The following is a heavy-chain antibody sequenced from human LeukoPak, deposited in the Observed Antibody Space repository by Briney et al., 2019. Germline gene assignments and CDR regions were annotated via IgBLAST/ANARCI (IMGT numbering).Heavy chain of an antibody. CDR2: IYTSGST. CDR3: AREAYDVLTSDWFDP. D-gene: IGHD3-9*01. Sequence: SDTLSLTCTVSGGSITNYYWNWIRQPAGKGLEWIGRIYTSGSTNYNPSLKSRVTISVDTSKNQFSLKLSSVTAADTAMYYCAREAYDVLTSDWFDPWGQGTLVTVSS. J-gene: IGHJ5*02. V-gene: IGHV4-4*07. CDR1: GGSITNYY.